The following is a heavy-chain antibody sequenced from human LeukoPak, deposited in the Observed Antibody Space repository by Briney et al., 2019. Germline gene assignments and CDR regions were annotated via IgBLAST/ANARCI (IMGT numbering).Heavy chain of an antibody. CDR1: GGSISSGSYY. V-gene: IGHV4-61*02. CDR2: IYTSGST. D-gene: IGHD6-19*01. CDR3: ARVTAVADGYFDY. J-gene: IGHJ4*02. Sequence: SETLSLTCTVSGGSISSGSYYWSWIRQPAGKGLEWIGRIYTSGSTNYNPSLKSRVTISVDTSKNQFSLKLSSVTAADTAVYYCARVTAVADGYFDYWGQGTLVTVSS.